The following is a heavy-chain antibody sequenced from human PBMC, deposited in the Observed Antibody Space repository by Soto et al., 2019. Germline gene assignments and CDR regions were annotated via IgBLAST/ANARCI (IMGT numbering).Heavy chain of an antibody. CDR2: MHYTGFS. Sequence: SETRSLNSSLWGECVSRWYPYWFRQSPEKGLEWIGYMHYTGFSHYNPSLKSRLTISVDKSKNQFTLQLTSVTVADTAVYYCATSYGNAWYSWWCRGTQVTVSS. V-gene: IGHV4-59*02. CDR3: ATSYGNAWYSW. D-gene: IGHD2-15*01. CDR1: GECVSRWY. J-gene: IGHJ4*02.